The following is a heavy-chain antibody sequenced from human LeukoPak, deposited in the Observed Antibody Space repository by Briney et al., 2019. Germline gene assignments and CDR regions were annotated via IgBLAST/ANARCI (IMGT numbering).Heavy chain of an antibody. V-gene: IGHV3-30*04. Sequence: GGSLRLSCAASGFSFGIYTMHWVRQAPGKGLEWVAVISYDGSNQYYAESVKGRFTISRDSSKNTLFLHMNSLRAEDTAVYYCAKVETAAAATLRGFDYWGQGTLVTVSS. D-gene: IGHD6-13*01. CDR1: GFSFGIYT. J-gene: IGHJ4*02. CDR2: ISYDGSNQ. CDR3: AKVETAAAATLRGFDY.